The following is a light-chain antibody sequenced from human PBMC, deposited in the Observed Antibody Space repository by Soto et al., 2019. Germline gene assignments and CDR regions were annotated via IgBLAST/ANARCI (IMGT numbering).Light chain of an antibody. CDR2: AAS. CDR1: QSVSSSY. Sequence: EIVLTQSPGTLSSSLGERATLSCRASQSVSSSYLAWYRQKPGQAPRLLIYAASSRATGIPDRFSGSGSGTDFTLTISRLEPEDFAVYYCQQYGSSSWTFGQGTKVEFK. V-gene: IGKV3-20*01. J-gene: IGKJ1*01. CDR3: QQYGSSSWT.